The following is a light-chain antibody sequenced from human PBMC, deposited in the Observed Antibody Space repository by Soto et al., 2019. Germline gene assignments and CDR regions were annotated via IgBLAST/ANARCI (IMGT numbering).Light chain of an antibody. CDR1: QSVSSY. CDR2: DAS. V-gene: IGKV3-11*01. Sequence: DIVLTQSPATLSLSPGARATLSCRASQSVSSYLAWYQQKPGQAPRLLIYDASNRATGIPARFSGSGSGTDFTLTISSLEPEDFAVYYCQQRSNWPTFGPGTKVDIK. CDR3: QQRSNWPT. J-gene: IGKJ3*01.